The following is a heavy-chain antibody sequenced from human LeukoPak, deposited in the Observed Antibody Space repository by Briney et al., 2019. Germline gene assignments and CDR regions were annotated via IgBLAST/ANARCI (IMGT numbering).Heavy chain of an antibody. CDR2: INHGGST. V-gene: IGHV4-34*01. D-gene: IGHD6-19*01. Sequence: SETLSLTCAVYGGSFSGYSWTWIRQPPGKGLEWIGEINHGGSTKYSSSLKSRVSISVDPSKNQFSLKLTSLYAADTAVYYCASKQWLVSDFDYWGQGTLVTVSS. J-gene: IGHJ4*02. CDR3: ASKQWLVSDFDY. CDR1: GGSFSGYS.